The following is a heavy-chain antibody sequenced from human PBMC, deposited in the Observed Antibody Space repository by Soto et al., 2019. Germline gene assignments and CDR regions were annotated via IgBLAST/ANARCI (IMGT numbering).Heavy chain of an antibody. Sequence: HVQLQESGPGLVKPSQTLSLTCTVSGSSISSGDDYWSWIRQPPGKGLEWLGFIFYTGSTYYNPSLKSRLTISTDTSKNHFSLSLSSVTAADTAVYYCARVRAHYFDNWSQGILVTVSS. J-gene: IGHJ4*02. CDR3: ARVRAHYFDN. CDR1: GSSISSGDDY. V-gene: IGHV4-30-4*01. CDR2: IFYTGST.